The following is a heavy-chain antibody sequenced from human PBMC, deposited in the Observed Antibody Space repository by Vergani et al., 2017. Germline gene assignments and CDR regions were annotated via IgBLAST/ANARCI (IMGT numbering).Heavy chain of an antibody. V-gene: IGHV4-59*01. J-gene: IGHJ5*02. CDR3: ARLVVVPAAILLGWFDP. Sequence: QVQLQESGPGLVQPSETLSLTCTVSGGPISSYYWSWIRQPPGKGLEWIGYIYYSGSTNYNPSLKNRVTIPVNTSKNQFSLKLSSVTAAYAAVYYCARLVVVPAAILLGWFDPWGQGTLVTVSS. CDR1: GGPISSYY. CDR2: IYYSGST. D-gene: IGHD2-2*02.